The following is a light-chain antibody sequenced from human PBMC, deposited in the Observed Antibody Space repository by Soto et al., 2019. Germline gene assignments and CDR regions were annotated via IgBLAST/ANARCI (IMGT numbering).Light chain of an antibody. CDR3: QQYNNWLWT. J-gene: IGKJ1*01. CDR1: QSVSRN. V-gene: IGKV3-15*01. CDR2: DAS. Sequence: EIVMTQSPATRSVSPGERATLSCSASQSVSRNVAWYQQKPGQAPRLLIHDASTRATGISVRFSGSGSGTEFNLTISSLQSEDFAVYYCQQYNNWLWTFGQGTKVEI.